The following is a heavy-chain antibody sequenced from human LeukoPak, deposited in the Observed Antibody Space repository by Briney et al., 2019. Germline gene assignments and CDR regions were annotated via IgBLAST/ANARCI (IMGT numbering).Heavy chain of an antibody. J-gene: IGHJ4*02. V-gene: IGHV1-2*02. CDR1: GYTFTGYY. CDR3: ARAVEGYDFWSGYYIDY. CDR2: INPNSGGT. D-gene: IGHD3-3*01. Sequence: GASVKVSCKASGYTFTGYYLHWVRQAPGQGLEWMGWINPNSGGTNSAQKFQGRVTMTRNTSISTAYMELSSLRSEDTAVYYCARAVEGYDFWSGYYIDYWGQGTLVTVSS.